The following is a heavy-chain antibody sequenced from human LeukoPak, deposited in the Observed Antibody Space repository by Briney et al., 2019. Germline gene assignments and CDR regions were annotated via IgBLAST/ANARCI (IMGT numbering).Heavy chain of an antibody. D-gene: IGHD3-3*02. J-gene: IGHJ4*02. CDR2: INSDGSST. CDR1: GFTFSSYW. Sequence: RPGGSLRLSCAASGFTFSSYWMHWVRQAPGKGLVWVSRINSDGSSTSYADSVKGRFTISRDNAKNTLYLQMNSLRAEDTAVYYCARDAIFGVIIPQYYFDYWGQGTLVTVPS. CDR3: ARDAIFGVIIPQYYFDY. V-gene: IGHV3-74*01.